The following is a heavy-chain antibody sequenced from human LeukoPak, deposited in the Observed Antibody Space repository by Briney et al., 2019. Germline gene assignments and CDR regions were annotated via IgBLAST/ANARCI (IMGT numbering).Heavy chain of an antibody. CDR3: ARVKPRHDIGEAINWFDP. D-gene: IGHD3-22*01. CDR2: IIPIFGTA. J-gene: IGHJ5*02. CDR1: GGTFSSYA. Sequence: SVKVSCKASGGTFSSYAISWVRQAPGQGLEWMGGIIPIFGTANYAQKLQGRVTMTTDTSTSTAYMELRSLRSDDTAVYYCARVKPRHDIGEAINWFDPWGQGTLVTVSS. V-gene: IGHV1-69*05.